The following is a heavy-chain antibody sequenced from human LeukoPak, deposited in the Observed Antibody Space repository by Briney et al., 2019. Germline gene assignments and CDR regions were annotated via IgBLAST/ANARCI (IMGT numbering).Heavy chain of an antibody. CDR1: GGSISSGDYY. J-gene: IGHJ4*02. Sequence: PSETLSLTCTVSGGSISSGDYYWSWIRQPPGKGLEWIGYIYYSGSTYYNPSLMSRVTISVDTSKNQFSLKLSSVTAADTAVYYCARKRRGYCSSTSCNLDYWGQGTLVTVSS. D-gene: IGHD2-2*01. CDR3: ARKRRGYCSSTSCNLDY. CDR2: IYYSGST. V-gene: IGHV4-30-4*08.